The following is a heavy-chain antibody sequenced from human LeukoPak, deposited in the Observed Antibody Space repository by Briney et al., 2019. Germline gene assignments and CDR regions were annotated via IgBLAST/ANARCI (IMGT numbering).Heavy chain of an antibody. CDR3: ARDCCSGPSCYVFQH. CDR1: GGTFSSYA. CDR2: IFPIFGTA. Sequence: AVKVSCKASGGTFSSYAIGWVRQAPGQGLEWMGGIFPIFGTANYAHKFQGRVTITADESTTTDYMELSSLRSEDTAVYYCARDCCSGPSCYVFQHWGQGTLVTVSS. V-gene: IGHV1-69*01. D-gene: IGHD2-2*01. J-gene: IGHJ1*01.